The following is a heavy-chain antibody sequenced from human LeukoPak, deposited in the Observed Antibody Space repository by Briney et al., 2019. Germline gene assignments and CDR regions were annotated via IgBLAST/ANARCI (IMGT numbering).Heavy chain of an antibody. CDR1: GGTISSYT. D-gene: IGHD6-13*01. CDR2: IIPLLGIA. CDR3: ASLTLGIAAACTDY. Sequence: ASVKVSCQPSGGTISSYTISWLRQARAQGLEWMGRIIPLLGIANYAQKFQRRVTITAHRPTSTPYLQLSGLRSEGTAVYNCASLTLGIAAACTDYWGQGTLVTVSS. V-gene: IGHV1-69*02. J-gene: IGHJ4*02.